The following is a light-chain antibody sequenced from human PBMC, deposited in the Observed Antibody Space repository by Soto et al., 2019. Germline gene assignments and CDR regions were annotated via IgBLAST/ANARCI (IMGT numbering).Light chain of an antibody. J-gene: IGKJ1*01. V-gene: IGKV3-15*01. CDR3: QKYNNWPPWT. Sequence: TVMTQSPATLSVSPGERATLSCMASQSVYSSLAWYQQKPGQAPRLLIYGASTRATGIPARFSGSGSGTEFTLTISRLQSEDFGVYYCQKYNNWPPWTFGQGTKVDIK. CDR2: GAS. CDR1: QSVYSS.